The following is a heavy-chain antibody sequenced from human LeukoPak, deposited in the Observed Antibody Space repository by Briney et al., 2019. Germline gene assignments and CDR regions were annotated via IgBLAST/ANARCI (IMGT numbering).Heavy chain of an antibody. CDR3: ARSSWELETTFDY. J-gene: IGHJ4*02. V-gene: IGHV1-2*02. Sequence: ASVKVSCKASGYTFTSYDINWVRQATGQGLEWMGWINPNSGGTNYAQKFQGRVTMTRDTSISTAYMELSRLRSDDTAVYYCARSSWELETTFDYWGQGTLVTVSS. CDR1: GYTFTSYD. CDR2: INPNSGGT. D-gene: IGHD1-26*01.